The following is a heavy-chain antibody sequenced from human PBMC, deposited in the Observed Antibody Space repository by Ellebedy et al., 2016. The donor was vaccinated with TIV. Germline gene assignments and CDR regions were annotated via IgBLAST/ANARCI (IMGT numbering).Heavy chain of an antibody. CDR3: ARFGCIGGGCPRYYFDF. D-gene: IGHD2-15*01. CDR2: MYYTGTA. CDR1: GGSIDKYY. Sequence: MPSETLSLTCTVSGGSIDKYYWTRLPKSPGKAREWMGYMYYTGTAPYNPSLNGRVAISGDTSKKQFSLRLDTVTAADTAIYHCARFGCIGGGCPRYYFDFWGQGTLVTVSS. V-gene: IGHV4-59*01. J-gene: IGHJ4*02.